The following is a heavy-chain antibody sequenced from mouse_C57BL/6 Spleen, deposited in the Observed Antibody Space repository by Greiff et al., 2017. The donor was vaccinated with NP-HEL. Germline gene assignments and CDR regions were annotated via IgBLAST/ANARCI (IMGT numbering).Heavy chain of an antibody. CDR2: ISSGSSTI. D-gene: IGHD2-1*01. J-gene: IGHJ4*01. Sequence: EVKLVESGGGLVKPGGSLKLSCAASGFTFSDYGMHWVRQAPEKGLEWVAYISSGSSTIYYADTVKGRFTISRDNAKNTLFLQMTSLRSEDTAMYYCASNDYYGNSAFAMDYWGQGTSVTVSS. CDR1: GFTFSDYG. CDR3: ASNDYYGNSAFAMDY. V-gene: IGHV5-17*01.